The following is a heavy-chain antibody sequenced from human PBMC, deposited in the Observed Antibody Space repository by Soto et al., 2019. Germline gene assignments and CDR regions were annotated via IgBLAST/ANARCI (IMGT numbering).Heavy chain of an antibody. J-gene: IGHJ6*02. D-gene: IGHD1-20*01. Sequence: GGSLRLSCSASGFTFSDYNMNWVRQAPGKGLEWVAYIRSTSTSIHYAGSVRGRFTISRDSAKSSLYLQMNSLRDEDTAVYYCVREGITETARVGFYYGMDVWGQGTTVTVSS. V-gene: IGHV3-48*02. CDR3: VREGITETARVGFYYGMDV. CDR1: GFTFSDYN. CDR2: IRSTSTSI.